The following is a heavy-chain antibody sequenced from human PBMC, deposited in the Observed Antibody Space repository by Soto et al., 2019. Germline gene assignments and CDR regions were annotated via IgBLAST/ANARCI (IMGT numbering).Heavy chain of an antibody. CDR2: INPNSGGT. D-gene: IGHD1-26*01. CDR3: ARSRRASHYYPLDY. CDR1: GYTFTGYY. Sequence: GASVKVSCKASGYTFTGYYMHWVRQAPGQGLEWMGWINPNSGGTNYAQKFQGWVTMTRDTSISTAYMELSRLRSDDTAVYYCARSRRASHYYPLDYWGQGTLVTVPQ. J-gene: IGHJ4*02. V-gene: IGHV1-2*04.